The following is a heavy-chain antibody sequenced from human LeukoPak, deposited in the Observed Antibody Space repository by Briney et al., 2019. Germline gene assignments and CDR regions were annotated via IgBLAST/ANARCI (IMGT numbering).Heavy chain of an antibody. D-gene: IGHD1-26*01. CDR2: INPNSGGT. J-gene: IGHJ2*01. CDR1: GYTFTGYY. Sequence: GASVKVSCKASGYTFTGYYMHWVRQAPGQGLEWMGWINPNSGGTNYAQKFQGRVTMTRDTSISTAYMELSRLRSDDTAVYYCARDWEGLGEYWYFDLWGCGTLVTVSS. CDR3: ARDWEGLGEYWYFDL. V-gene: IGHV1-2*02.